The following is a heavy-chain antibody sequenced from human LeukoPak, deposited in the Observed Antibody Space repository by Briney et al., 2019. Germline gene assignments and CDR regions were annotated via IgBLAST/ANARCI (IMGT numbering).Heavy chain of an antibody. J-gene: IGHJ4*02. CDR3: ARGGPRYCSSTSCYSFDY. CDR1: GFTFSSYS. CDR2: ISSSSSTI. V-gene: IGHV3-48*01. D-gene: IGHD2-2*02. Sequence: GGSLRLACAASGFTFSSYSMNWVRQPPGKGLEWVSYISSSSSTIYNADSVKGRFTISRDNAKNSLYLQMNSLRAEDTAVYYCARGGPRYCSSTSCYSFDYWGQGTLVTVSS.